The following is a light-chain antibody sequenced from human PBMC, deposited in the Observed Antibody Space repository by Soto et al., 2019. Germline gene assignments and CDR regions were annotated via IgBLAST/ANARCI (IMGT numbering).Light chain of an antibody. CDR3: CSYAGSSTLV. J-gene: IGLJ2*01. CDR2: AGS. Sequence: QSVLTQPASVSGSPGQSITISRTGTSSDVGKYNLVSWYQQHPGKAPKLMLYAGSTRPSGVSDRFSGSMSGNTASLTISGLQAEDEAHYYCCSYAGSSTLVFGGGTKLTVL. V-gene: IGLV2-23*01. CDR1: SSDVGKYNL.